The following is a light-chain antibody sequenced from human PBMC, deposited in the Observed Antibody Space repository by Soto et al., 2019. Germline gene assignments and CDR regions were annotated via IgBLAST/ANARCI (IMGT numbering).Light chain of an antibody. CDR2: AAS. CDR1: QDIHNY. J-gene: IGKJ1*01. V-gene: IGKV1-8*01. Sequence: VLLTQSPSSFSASTGDRATITCRASQDIHNYLAWYQQVPGKAPKLLLYAASILQTGVPSRFSGSGSGTDFTLTIDGLQSEDFATYFCQHYYNYPWTFGQGTTVE. CDR3: QHYYNYPWT.